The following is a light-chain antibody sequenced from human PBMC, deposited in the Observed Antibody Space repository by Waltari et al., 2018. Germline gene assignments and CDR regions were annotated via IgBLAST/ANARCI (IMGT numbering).Light chain of an antibody. CDR3: QSYDTSLSVV. Sequence: QSVLTQPPSVSGAPGQRVTISCTGSGSNIGAGYDVHWYQQLPRAAPKLLSYGSPSGPLWGPSRFFGATSGTAASLAITGLQAEDEADYYCQSYDTSLSVVFGGGTKLTVL. CDR2: GSP. CDR1: GSNIGAGYD. V-gene: IGLV1-40*01. J-gene: IGLJ3*02.